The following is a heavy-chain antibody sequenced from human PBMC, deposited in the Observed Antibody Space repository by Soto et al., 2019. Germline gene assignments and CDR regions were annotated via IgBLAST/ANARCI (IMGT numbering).Heavy chain of an antibody. J-gene: IGHJ4*02. D-gene: IGHD3-10*01. CDR2: IYYSGST. CDR1: GGSISSYY. V-gene: IGHV4-59*01. Sequence: QVQLQESGPGLVKPSETLSLTCTVSGGSISSYYWSWIRQPPGKGLEWIGYIYYSGSTNYNPSLKSRVTISVDTSKNQFSPKLSSVTAADTAVYYCARGGWGDFDYWGQGTLVTVSS. CDR3: ARGGWGDFDY.